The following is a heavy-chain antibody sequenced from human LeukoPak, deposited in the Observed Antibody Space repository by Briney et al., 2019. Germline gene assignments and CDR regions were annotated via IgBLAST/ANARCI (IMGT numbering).Heavy chain of an antibody. D-gene: IGHD3-22*01. J-gene: IGHJ4*02. CDR1: GGSISSSSYY. CDR3: ARHLDYYDSSGYYYHYFDY. Sequence: PETLSLTCTVSGGSISSSSYYWGWIRQPPGKGLEWIGSIYYSGSTYYNPSLKSRVTISVDTPKNQFSLKLSSVTAADTAVYYCARHLDYYDSSGYYYHYFDYWGQGTLVTVSS. V-gene: IGHV4-39*01. CDR2: IYYSGST.